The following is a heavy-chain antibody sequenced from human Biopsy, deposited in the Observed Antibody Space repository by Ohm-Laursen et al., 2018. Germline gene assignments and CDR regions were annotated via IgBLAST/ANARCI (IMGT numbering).Heavy chain of an antibody. V-gene: IGHV3-72*01. CDR1: GFSVSDHY. CDR2: SKNKAQGYTT. D-gene: IGHD5-18*01. J-gene: IGHJ6*02. CDR3: AGYISGYPV. Sequence: SLRLSCSASGFSVSDHYMDWVRQTPGKGLEWVGRSKNKAQGYTTEHAASVRGRFTFSRDDSRNLVYLQVQSLKTEDTAVYYCAGYISGYPVWGQGTTVTVSS.